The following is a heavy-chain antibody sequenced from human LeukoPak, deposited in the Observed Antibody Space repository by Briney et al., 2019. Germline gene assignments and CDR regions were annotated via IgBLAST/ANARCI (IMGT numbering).Heavy chain of an antibody. Sequence: GGSLRLSCAVSGFSVRDNYLNWVRQTPGGGLECVSVLYSGGAAYYADSVKGRFTISRDTSKNTMSLQMNSLRVEDTALYYCARGTFSHQGSYYGHWGQGTRVTVSS. CDR3: ARGTFSHQGSYYGH. V-gene: IGHV3-53*01. CDR2: LYSGGAA. CDR1: GFSVRDNY. J-gene: IGHJ4*02. D-gene: IGHD3-10*01.